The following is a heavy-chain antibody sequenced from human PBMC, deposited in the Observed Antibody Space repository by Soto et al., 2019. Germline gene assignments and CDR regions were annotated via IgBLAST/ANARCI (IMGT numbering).Heavy chain of an antibody. D-gene: IGHD4-17*01. CDR1: GGTFSSYG. V-gene: IGHV1-69*01. CDR3: ATPRWHDNVDFGAVDI. Sequence: QVQLVQSGAEVKKPGSSVKVSCKASGGTFSSYGISWVRQAPGQGLEWMGGIITIFGTENYAQKFQGRVTITAEESTSTVYMELSRLRSEDTAVYYCATPRWHDNVDFGAVDIWGQGTMVTVSS. CDR2: IITIFGTE. J-gene: IGHJ3*02.